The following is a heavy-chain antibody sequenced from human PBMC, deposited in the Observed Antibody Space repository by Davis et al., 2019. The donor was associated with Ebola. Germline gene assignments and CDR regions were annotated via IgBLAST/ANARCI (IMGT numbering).Heavy chain of an antibody. CDR1: GFTFSSYA. Sequence: GESLKISCAASGFTFSSYAMHWVRQAPGKGLEWVAVISYDGSNKYYADSVKGRFTISRDNSKNTLYLQMNSLRAEDTAVYYCARGDGYNFWDHWGQGILVIVSS. V-gene: IGHV3-30*14. J-gene: IGHJ4*02. CDR2: ISYDGSNK. D-gene: IGHD5-24*01. CDR3: ARGDGYNFWDH.